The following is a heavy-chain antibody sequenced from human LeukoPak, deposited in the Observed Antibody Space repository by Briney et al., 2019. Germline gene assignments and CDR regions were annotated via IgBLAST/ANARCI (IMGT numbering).Heavy chain of an antibody. CDR2: TSYDGSNT. D-gene: IGHD3-22*01. J-gene: IGHJ4*02. CDR1: GFTLSSHV. Sequence: GKSLRLSCVVSGFTLSSHVMYWIRQAPGKGLEWVALTSYDGSNTDYADSVKGRFTISRDNPRNTLYLQMNSLSAEDTAFYYCARVGSSGYFDYWGQGALVTVSS. V-gene: IGHV3-30*03. CDR3: ARVGSSGYFDY.